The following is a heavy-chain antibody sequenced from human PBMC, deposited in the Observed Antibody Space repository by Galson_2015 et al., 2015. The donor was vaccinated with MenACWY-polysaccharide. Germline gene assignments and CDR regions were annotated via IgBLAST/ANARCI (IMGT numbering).Heavy chain of an antibody. CDR2: MNPNSGNT. D-gene: IGHD3-3*01. J-gene: IGHJ4*02. Sequence: SVKVSCKASGYTFTSYDINWVRQATGQGLEWMGWMNPNSGNTGYAQKFQGRVTMTRNTSISTAYMELSSQRSEDTAVYYCARVPSGYDFWSGYYIYFDYWGQGTLVTVSS. CDR1: GYTFTSYD. V-gene: IGHV1-8*01. CDR3: ARVPSGYDFWSGYYIYFDY.